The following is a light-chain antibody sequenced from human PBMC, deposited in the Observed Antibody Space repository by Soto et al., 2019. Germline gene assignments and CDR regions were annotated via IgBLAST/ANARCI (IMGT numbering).Light chain of an antibody. V-gene: IGKV3-15*01. J-gene: IGKJ4*01. CDR2: GAS. Sequence: EIVMAQSPATLSVSPGERATLSCRASQSVRSSYLAWYQQKPGQAPRLLIYGASTRATDIPARFSGSGSGTEFTLTISSLQSEDFALYYCQQYNNWPLTFGGGTKV. CDR3: QQYNNWPLT. CDR1: QSVRSSY.